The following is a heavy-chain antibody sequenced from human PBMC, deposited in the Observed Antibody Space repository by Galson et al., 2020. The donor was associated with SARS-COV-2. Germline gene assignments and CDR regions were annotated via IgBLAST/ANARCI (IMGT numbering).Heavy chain of an antibody. Sequence: QLGESLKISCATSGFTFSNYWMSWVRQAPGKGLEWVANVMKDGIDKYYAGSVKGRFTISRDNAKNSLYLQMDSLTADDTAVYYCASLDWVTVRGAQGYWGQGTLVTVSS. CDR1: GFTFSNYW. CDR2: VMKDGIDK. J-gene: IGHJ4*02. CDR3: ASLDWVTVRGAQGY. D-gene: IGHD3-10*01. V-gene: IGHV3-7*01.